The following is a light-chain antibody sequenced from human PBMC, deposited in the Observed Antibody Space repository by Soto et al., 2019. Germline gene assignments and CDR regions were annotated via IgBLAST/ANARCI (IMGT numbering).Light chain of an antibody. V-gene: IGLV2-14*01. Sequence: QSALTQPASVSGSPGQSITISCTGTSSDVGAYPYVSWYQQRPGKAPKLMIYEVANRPSGVSNRFSGSKSGNTASLTISGLQADDEADYYCCSYSPTDILGVFGTGTQLTVL. J-gene: IGLJ1*01. CDR1: SSDVGAYPY. CDR2: EVA. CDR3: CSYSPTDILGV.